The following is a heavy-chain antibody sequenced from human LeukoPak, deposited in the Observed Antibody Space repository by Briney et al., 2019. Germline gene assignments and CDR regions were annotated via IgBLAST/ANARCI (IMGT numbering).Heavy chain of an antibody. Sequence: ASVKVSCKASGFIFTGYYMHWVRQAPGQGLEWMGWINPNSGGTKYAQKFQGRVTMTRDTSITTAYMDLSRLGSDDTAVYYCARDHPYSSGWHGRVEAFDLWGQGTTVTVSS. V-gene: IGHV1-2*02. D-gene: IGHD6-19*01. CDR1: GFIFTGYY. J-gene: IGHJ3*01. CDR2: INPNSGGT. CDR3: ARDHPYSSGWHGRVEAFDL.